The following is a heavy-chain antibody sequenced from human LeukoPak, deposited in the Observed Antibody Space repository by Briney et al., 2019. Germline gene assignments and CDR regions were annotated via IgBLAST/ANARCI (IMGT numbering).Heavy chain of an antibody. J-gene: IGHJ4*02. Sequence: GGSLRLSCAASGFTFSNAWMSWVRQAPGKGLEWVAVIWYDGSNKYYADSVKGRFTISRDNSKNTLYLQMNSLRAEDTAVYYRARGMGWLRYPKSYFDYWGQGTLVTVSS. CDR3: ARGMGWLRYPKSYFDY. CDR2: IWYDGSNK. CDR1: GFTFSNAW. D-gene: IGHD5-24*01. V-gene: IGHV3-33*08.